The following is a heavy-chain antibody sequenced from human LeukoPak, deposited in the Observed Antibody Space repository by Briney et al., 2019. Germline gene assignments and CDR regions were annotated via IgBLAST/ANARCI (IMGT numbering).Heavy chain of an antibody. D-gene: IGHD2-21*02. CDR1: GFTFSDYY. Sequence: PGGSLRLSCAASGFTFSDYYMSWIRQAPGKGLEWVSYISSSGSTIYYADSVKGRFTISRDNSKNTLYLQMNSLRAEDTAVYYCAKSLKVVTASDAFDIWGQGTMVTVSS. CDR2: ISSSGSTI. J-gene: IGHJ3*02. CDR3: AKSLKVVTASDAFDI. V-gene: IGHV3-11*01.